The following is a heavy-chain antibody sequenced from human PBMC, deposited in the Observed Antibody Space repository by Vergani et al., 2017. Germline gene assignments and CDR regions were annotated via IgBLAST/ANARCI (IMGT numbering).Heavy chain of an antibody. CDR3: ARQRPGSGWSPGDFDD. D-gene: IGHD6-19*01. J-gene: IGHJ4*02. Sequence: QVKLQKSGPGLVKPSETLSLTCTVSGASVNSYYWSWIRQPPGKGLEWMGYVSFRGDTLYDPSVKGRMTISLNTSSNQFSLYLTSVTAADTAVYYCARQRPGSGWSPGDFDDWGQGILVTVSS. CDR2: VSFRGDT. CDR1: GASVNSYY. V-gene: IGHV4-59*02.